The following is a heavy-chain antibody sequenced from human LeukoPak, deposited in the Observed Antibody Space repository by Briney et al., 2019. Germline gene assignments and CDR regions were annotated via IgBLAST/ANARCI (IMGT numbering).Heavy chain of an antibody. V-gene: IGHV5-51*01. CDR3: ARLEDYYFDY. CDR1: GYSFTNYW. J-gene: IGHJ4*02. Sequence: GESLKISCKGSGYSFTNYWIGWVRQMPGKGLEWMGIIYPADSDTRYSPSFQGQVTISADKSISSAYLQWSGLKASDTAMYFCARLEDYYFDYWGQGTLVTVSS. CDR2: IYPADSDT.